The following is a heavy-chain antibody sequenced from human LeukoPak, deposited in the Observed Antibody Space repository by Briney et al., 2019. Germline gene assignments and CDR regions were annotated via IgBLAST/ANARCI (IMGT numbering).Heavy chain of an antibody. CDR1: GFTFSSYA. Sequence: GGSLRLSCAASGFTFSSYAMHWVRQAPGKGLEWVAVISYDGSNKYHADSVKGRFTVSRDNSKNTLYLQMDSLRAEDTAVYYCARETGSAVGSTDFDYWGQGTLVTVSS. CDR2: ISYDGSNK. CDR3: ARETGSAVGSTDFDY. V-gene: IGHV3-30-3*01. J-gene: IGHJ4*02. D-gene: IGHD4-17*01.